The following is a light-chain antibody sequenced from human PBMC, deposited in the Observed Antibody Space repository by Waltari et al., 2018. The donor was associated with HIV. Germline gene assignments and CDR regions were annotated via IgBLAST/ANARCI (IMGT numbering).Light chain of an antibody. Sequence: ELVLTQTPGTLSLSPGESATLSCRASQSVNSSNLAWYQQKPGQAPRLLIYGASNRATGIPDRFSGSASGTEFTLSINTVEPEVFVLYFCQQFGSSRFTFGPGTKVDF. CDR1: QSVNSSN. CDR2: GAS. V-gene: IGKV3-20*01. CDR3: QQFGSSRFT. J-gene: IGKJ3*01.